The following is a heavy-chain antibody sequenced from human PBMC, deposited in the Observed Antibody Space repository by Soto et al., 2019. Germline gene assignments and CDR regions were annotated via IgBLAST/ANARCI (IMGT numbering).Heavy chain of an antibody. CDR2: IKSKTDGGTT. Sequence: GGSLRLSCAASGFTFSNAWMSWVRQAPGKGLEWVGRIKSKTDGGTTDYAAPVKGRFTISRDDSKNTLYLQMNSLKTEDTAVYYCTTYNWNYDGYRYYYYYMDVWGKGTTVTVSS. D-gene: IGHD1-7*01. CDR1: GFTFSNAW. J-gene: IGHJ6*03. V-gene: IGHV3-15*01. CDR3: TTYNWNYDGYRYYYYYMDV.